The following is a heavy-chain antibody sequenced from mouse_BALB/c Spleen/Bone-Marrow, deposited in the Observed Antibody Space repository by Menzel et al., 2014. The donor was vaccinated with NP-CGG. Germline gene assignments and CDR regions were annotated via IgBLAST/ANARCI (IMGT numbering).Heavy chain of an antibody. CDR3: ARDRGFNNAMDY. D-gene: IGHD3-1*01. J-gene: IGHJ4*01. V-gene: IGHV2-9*02. Sequence: VMLVESGPGLGAPSQSLFITCTVSGFSLTDYGVHWIRQPPGKGLEWLGVAWAGGNTNYNSALMSRLRISKNSSESQVFLKMSSLQTDDTAIYYCARDRGFNNAMDYWGQGASVTVSS. CDR2: AWAGGNT. CDR1: GFSLTDYG.